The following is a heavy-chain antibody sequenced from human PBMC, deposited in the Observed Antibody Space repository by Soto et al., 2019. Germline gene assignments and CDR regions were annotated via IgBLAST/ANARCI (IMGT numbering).Heavy chain of an antibody. D-gene: IGHD3-3*01. CDR3: ARISFWSGFDFDY. Sequence: SETLSLTCTVSGDSISSFYWSWIRLPPGKELEWIGYIFYGGSTNYNPSLKSRVTMSVDTSKNQFSLKLNSVTAADTAVYYCARISFWSGFDFDYWGPGTLVTVSS. CDR2: IFYGGST. V-gene: IGHV4-59*01. J-gene: IGHJ4*02. CDR1: GDSISSFY.